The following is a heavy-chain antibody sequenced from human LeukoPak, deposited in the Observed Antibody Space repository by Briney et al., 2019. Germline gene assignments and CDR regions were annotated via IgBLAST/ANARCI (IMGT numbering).Heavy chain of an antibody. V-gene: IGHV3-15*01. D-gene: IGHD3-22*01. CDR3: TTGYLTYYYDSSGYYDFDY. CDR1: GFTFSDYY. CDR2: IKSKTDGGTT. J-gene: IGHJ4*02. Sequence: GGSLRLSCAASGFTFSDYYMSWVRQAPGKGLEWVGRIKSKTDGGTTDYAAPVKGRFTISRDDSKNTLYLQMNSLKTEDTAVYYCTTGYLTYYYDSSGYYDFDYWGQGTLVTVSS.